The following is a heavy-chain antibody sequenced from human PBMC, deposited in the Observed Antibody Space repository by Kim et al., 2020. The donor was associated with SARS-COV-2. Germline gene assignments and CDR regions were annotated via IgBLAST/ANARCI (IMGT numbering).Heavy chain of an antibody. D-gene: IGHD2-15*01. Sequence: QKFQGRITMTRDTSTTTVYMELRGLRSEDTAVYYCARGKYCRGGSCGGMDVWGQGTTVTVSS. J-gene: IGHJ6*02. V-gene: IGHV1-46*01. CDR3: ARGKYCRGGSCGGMDV.